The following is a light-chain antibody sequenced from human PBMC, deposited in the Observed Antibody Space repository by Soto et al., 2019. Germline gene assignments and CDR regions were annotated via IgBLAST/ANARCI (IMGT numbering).Light chain of an antibody. CDR1: QSVSSSY. Sequence: IVLTQSPATLSSSPGERATLSCGASQSVSSSYVAWYQHKPGLAPRLLIHDTSSRAIGIPDRFSGSKSGTNFTLTIRRMEPGDVGMYYCQQYGSSPITFGQGTRLEIK. J-gene: IGKJ5*01. CDR2: DTS. CDR3: QQYGSSPIT. V-gene: IGKV3D-20*01.